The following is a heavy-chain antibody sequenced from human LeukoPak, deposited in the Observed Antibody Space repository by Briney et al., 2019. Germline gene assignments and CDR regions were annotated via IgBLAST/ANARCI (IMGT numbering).Heavy chain of an antibody. Sequence: GASVKVSCKASGYTFTSYGISWVRQAPGQGLEWMGWISAYNGNTSYAQKLQGRVTMTRDMSTSTVNMELSSLRSEDTAVYYCARAQGSYYHYYMDVWGKGTTVTVSS. V-gene: IGHV1-18*01. CDR1: GYTFTSYG. CDR2: ISAYNGNT. CDR3: ARAQGSYYHYYMDV. J-gene: IGHJ6*03. D-gene: IGHD1-26*01.